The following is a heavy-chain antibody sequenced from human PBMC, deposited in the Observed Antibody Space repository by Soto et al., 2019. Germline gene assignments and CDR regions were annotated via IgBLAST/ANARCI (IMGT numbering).Heavy chain of an antibody. V-gene: IGHV3-23*01. CDR3: ARRMTSKKSFDS. Sequence: GGSLRLSCAASGFTFSDFAMSWVRQAPGKGLEWVSVISAGGGVTYYAVSVKGRFTISRDNSKDTLYLQMNSLRAEDTAVYYCARRMTSKKSFDSWGQGTLVTVSS. CDR1: GFTFSDFA. CDR2: ISAGGGVT. J-gene: IGHJ4*02.